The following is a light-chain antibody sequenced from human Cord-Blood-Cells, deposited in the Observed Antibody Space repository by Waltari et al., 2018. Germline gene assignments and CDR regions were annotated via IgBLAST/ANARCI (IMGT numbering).Light chain of an antibody. J-gene: IGLJ2*01. CDR3: GTWDSSLSAGV. CDR1: SSNIGHNY. V-gene: IGLV1-51*02. Sequence: QSVLTQPPSVSAAPGQKVTISCSGSSSNIGHNYLTWYQQLPGTAPKLLIYENNKRPSGIPDRFSGSKSGTSATLGITGLQTGDEADYYCGTWDSSLSAGVFGGGTKLTVL. CDR2: ENN.